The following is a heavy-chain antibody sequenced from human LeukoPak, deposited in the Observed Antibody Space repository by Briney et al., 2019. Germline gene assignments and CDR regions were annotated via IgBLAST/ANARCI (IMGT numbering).Heavy chain of an antibody. Sequence: AASVKVSCKASGYTFTSYDINWVRQATGQGLEWMGWMNPNSGNTGYAQKFQGRVTMTRNTSISTAYMELSSLRSEDTAVYYCARWRELPPRVYYYGMDVWGQGTTVTVSS. D-gene: IGHD1-7*01. CDR1: GYTFTSYD. CDR3: ARWRELPPRVYYYGMDV. V-gene: IGHV1-8*01. CDR2: MNPNSGNT. J-gene: IGHJ6*02.